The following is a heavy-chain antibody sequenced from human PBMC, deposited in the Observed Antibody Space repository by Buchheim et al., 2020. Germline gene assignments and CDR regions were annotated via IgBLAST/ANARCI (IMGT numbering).Heavy chain of an antibody. CDR1: GFTFSSYD. CDR3: ARGTYYYDSSGYYQGYYFDY. Sequence: EVQLVESGGGLVQPGGSLRLSCAASGFTFSSYDMHWVRQATGKGLEWVSAIGTAGDTYYPVSVKGRFTTSRENAKNSLYHQMNSLRAGDTAVYYCARGTYYYDSSGYYQGYYFDYWGQGTL. CDR2: IGTAGDT. D-gene: IGHD3-22*01. J-gene: IGHJ4*02. V-gene: IGHV3-13*01.